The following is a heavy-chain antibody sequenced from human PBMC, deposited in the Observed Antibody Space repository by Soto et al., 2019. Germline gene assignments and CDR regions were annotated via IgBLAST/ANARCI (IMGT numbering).Heavy chain of an antibody. CDR3: ARDLGTYYPFDF. CDR2: IYSNGST. J-gene: IGHJ4*02. D-gene: IGHD3-10*01. CDR1: GGSISSYY. Sequence: PSETLSLTCSVSGGSISSYYWSWTRQPPGKGLEWIGHIYSNGSTFYSPSLKSRVTISVDTSKNQFSLKLSSVTAADTAVYYCARDLGTYYPFDFWGPGTLVTVSS. V-gene: IGHV4-59*01.